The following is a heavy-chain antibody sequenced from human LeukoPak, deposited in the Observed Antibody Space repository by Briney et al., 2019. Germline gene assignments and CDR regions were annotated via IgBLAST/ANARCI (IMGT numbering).Heavy chain of an antibody. CDR2: MNPYNGDR. Sequence: GASVKVSCKTSGYTFTAYHINWVRQATGQGLEWLGWMNPYNGDRGYAQKFQGRLSITSDTSISTAYMELSSLKSDDTAIYFCARTTSLTASGYDCWGQGTLVTVSS. CDR1: GYTFTAYH. V-gene: IGHV1-8*03. D-gene: IGHD4-17*01. CDR3: ARTTSLTASGYDC. J-gene: IGHJ4*02.